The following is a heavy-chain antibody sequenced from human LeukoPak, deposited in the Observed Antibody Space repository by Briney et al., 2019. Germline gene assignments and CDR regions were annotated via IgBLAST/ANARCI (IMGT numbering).Heavy chain of an antibody. V-gene: IGHV3-21*06. J-gene: IGHJ5*02. CDR2: ITGSSTYI. CDR3: ARDLTVTSTCWFDL. D-gene: IGHD4-11*01. CDR1: GFTFSSYS. Sequence: GGSLRLSCAASGFTFSSYSMNWVRQAPGKGLEWVSSITGSSTYICYADSVKGRFTISRDNAKNSLYLEMNNLGAEDTAVYYCARDLTVTSTCWFDLWGQGTLVTVSS.